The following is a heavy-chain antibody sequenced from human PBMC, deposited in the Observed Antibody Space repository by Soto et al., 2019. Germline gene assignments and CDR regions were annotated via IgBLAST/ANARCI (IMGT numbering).Heavy chain of an antibody. V-gene: IGHV3-23*01. D-gene: IGHD3-3*01. CDR2: ISGSGDTT. J-gene: IGHJ1*01. CDR1: GGSISSGGYY. Sequence: VQLQESGPGLVKPSQTLSLTCTVSGGSISSGGYYWSWIRQHPGKGLEWVSAISGSGDTTYYADSVKGRFTISRDNSKNTLYLQMNSLRAEDTAVYYCAKGSGFWSAYYTTGEERYFQHWGQGTLVTVSS. CDR3: AKGSGFWSAYYTTGEERYFQH.